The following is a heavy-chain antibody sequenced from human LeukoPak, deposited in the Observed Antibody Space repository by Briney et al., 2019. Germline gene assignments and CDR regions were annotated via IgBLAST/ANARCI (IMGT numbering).Heavy chain of an antibody. CDR3: SRGTIFGVVVMYYSGMDV. J-gene: IGHJ6*02. Sequence: PGGSLRLSCAASGFTLGDYALSWVRQAPGKGLEWVGLIRSNGHGGTTEYAASVKGRFTISRDDSKSIAYLQMNSLKTEDTAVYYCSRGTIFGVVVMYYSGMDVWGQGTTVAVSS. CDR1: GFTLGDYA. D-gene: IGHD3-3*01. V-gene: IGHV3-49*04. CDR2: IRSNGHGGTT.